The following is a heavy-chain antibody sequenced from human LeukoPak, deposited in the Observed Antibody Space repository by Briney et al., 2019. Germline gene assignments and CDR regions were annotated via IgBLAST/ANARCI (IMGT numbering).Heavy chain of an antibody. V-gene: IGHV1-46*01. J-gene: IGHJ4*02. Sequence: GASVKVSCKASGYTFTSYHMHWVRQAPGQGLEWMGIINPSGGSTSYAQEFQGRVTMTRDMSTSTVYMELSSLRSEDTAVYYCASYLSGWPMKYWGQGTLVTVSS. D-gene: IGHD6-19*01. CDR2: INPSGGST. CDR1: GYTFTSYH. CDR3: ASYLSGWPMKY.